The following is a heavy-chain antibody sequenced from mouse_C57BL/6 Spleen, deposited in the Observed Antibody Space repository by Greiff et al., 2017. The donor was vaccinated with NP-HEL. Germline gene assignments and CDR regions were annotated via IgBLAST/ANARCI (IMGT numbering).Heavy chain of an antibody. CDR1: GYTFTSYW. V-gene: IGHV1-52*01. CDR2: IDPSDSET. J-gene: IGHJ2*01. CDR3: ARPRYYYGSSLDY. D-gene: IGHD1-1*01. Sequence: QVQLQQPGAELVRPGSSVKLSCKASGYTFTSYWMHWVKQRPIQGLEWIGNIDPSDSETHYNQKFKDKATLTVDKSYITAYMQLSSLTSEDSAVYYCARPRYYYGSSLDYWGQGTTLTVSS.